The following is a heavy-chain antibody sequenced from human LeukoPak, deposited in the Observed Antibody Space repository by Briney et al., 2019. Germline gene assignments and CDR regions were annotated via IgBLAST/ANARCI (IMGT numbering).Heavy chain of an antibody. J-gene: IGHJ6*02. CDR2: IYLGDSDT. Sequence: GASLQISCQGSGSTFTSYWIGWVRQLPGKGLEWMGIIYLGDSDTRYSPSFQGQVTISADKSISTAYLQWSSLKASDTAMYYCARQGIVATATTSYSYYGMDVWGQGTTVTVSS. CDR3: ARQGIVATATTSYSYYGMDV. V-gene: IGHV5-51*01. CDR1: GSTFTSYW. D-gene: IGHD5-12*01.